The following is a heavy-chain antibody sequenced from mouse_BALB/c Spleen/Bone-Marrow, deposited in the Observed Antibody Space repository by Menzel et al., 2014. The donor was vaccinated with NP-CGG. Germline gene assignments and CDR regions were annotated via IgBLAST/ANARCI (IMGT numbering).Heavy chain of an antibody. D-gene: IGHD2-3*01. CDR2: ISNGGGST. V-gene: IGHV5-12*02. J-gene: IGHJ3*01. CDR1: GFTFSDYY. CDR3: AGPLYDGYYVAY. Sequence: EVKVVESGGGLVQPGGSLKLSCATSGFTFSDYYMYWVRQTPEKRLEWVAYISNGGGSTYYPDTVKGRFTISRDNAKNTLYLQMSRLKSEDTAMYYCAGPLYDGYYVAYWGQGTLVTVSA.